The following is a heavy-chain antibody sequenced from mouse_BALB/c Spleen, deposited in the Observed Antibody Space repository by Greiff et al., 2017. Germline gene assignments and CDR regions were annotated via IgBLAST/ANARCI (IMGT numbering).Heavy chain of an antibody. V-gene: IGHV5-6-3*01. CDR3: AIEDNVVRQDSCAMDY. J-gene: IGHJ4*01. D-gene: IGHD1-1*01. Sequence: EVMLVESGGGLVQPGGSLKLSCAASGFTFSSYGMSWVRQTPDKRLELVGTINSNGGRTYYPDSVKGSFTISSDNAKIAMYLQMSSLKSEDTDVYYCAIEDNVVRQDSCAMDYWGQGTSVTVAS. CDR1: GFTFSSYG. CDR2: INSNGGRT.